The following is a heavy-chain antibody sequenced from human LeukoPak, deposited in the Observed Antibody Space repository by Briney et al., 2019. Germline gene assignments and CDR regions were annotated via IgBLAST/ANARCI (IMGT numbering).Heavy chain of an antibody. CDR3: ARAGGRGYSYLRFDY. CDR2: IIPIFGTA. CDR1: GGTFSSYA. D-gene: IGHD5-18*01. J-gene: IGHJ4*02. V-gene: IGHV1-69*13. Sequence: EASVKVSCKAPGGTFSSYAISWVRQAPGQGLEWMGGIIPIFGTANYAQKFQGRVTITADESTSTAYMELSSLRSEDTAVYYCARAGGRGYSYLRFDYWGQGTLVTVSS.